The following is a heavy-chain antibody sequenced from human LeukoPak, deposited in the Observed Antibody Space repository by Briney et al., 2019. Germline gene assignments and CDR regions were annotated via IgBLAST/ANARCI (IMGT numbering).Heavy chain of an antibody. Sequence: KSSETLSLTCVVFGDSISKNIYYWSWIRQPPGKGLEWIGSLSRDTYSDPSLMSRVSIFRGTSSNEFSLRLTSVTAADTAVYYCARGRRYDGRGYSGWYFDLWGRGTLITVSS. CDR3: ARGRRYDGRGYSGWYFDL. CDR1: GDSISKNIYY. V-gene: IGHV4-39*07. J-gene: IGHJ2*01. CDR2: LSRDT. D-gene: IGHD3-22*01.